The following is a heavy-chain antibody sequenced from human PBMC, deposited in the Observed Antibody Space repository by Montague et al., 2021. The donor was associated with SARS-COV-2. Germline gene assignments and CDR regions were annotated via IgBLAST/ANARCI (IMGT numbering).Heavy chain of an antibody. D-gene: IGHD4-23*01. V-gene: IGHV4-61*01. CDR2: VYNYGST. J-gene: IGHJ3*02. CDR1: GGSVSSGSNY. CDR3: VRDHPYGGPRGAYDI. Sequence: SETLSLTCSVSGGSVSSGSNYWSWIRQSPGKGLEWIGYVYNYGSTDYNPSLKSRVTISLDTSKNQFSLRLSSVTAADTAVYYCVRDHPYGGPRGAYDIWGQGTVVTVSS.